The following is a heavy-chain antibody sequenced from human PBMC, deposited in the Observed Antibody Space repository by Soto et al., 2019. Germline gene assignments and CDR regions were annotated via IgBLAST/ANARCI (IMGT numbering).Heavy chain of an antibody. D-gene: IGHD4-17*01. CDR2: IYSGGST. J-gene: IGHJ1*01. Sequence: EVRLVESGGGLIQPGGSLRLSCAASGFTVSSNYMSWVRQAPGKGLEWVSVIYSGGSTYYADSVKGRFTISRDNSKNTLYLQINSLRAEDTAVYYCARDHDYGDYPEYFQHWGQGTLVTVSS. V-gene: IGHV3-53*01. CDR3: ARDHDYGDYPEYFQH. CDR1: GFTVSSNY.